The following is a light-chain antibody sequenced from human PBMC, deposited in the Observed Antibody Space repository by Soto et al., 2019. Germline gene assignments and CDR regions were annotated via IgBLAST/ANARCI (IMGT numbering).Light chain of an antibody. J-gene: IGLJ1*01. CDR2: DDS. CDR3: PGVDNRSGLYV. CDR1: NIGSKS. Sequence: SYELTQPPSVSVAPGQTARITCGGNNIGSKSVHWYQQKPGQAPVLVVYDDSDRPSGIPERFSGSNSGNTATLTISRVEAGDEGDYYWPGVDNRSGLYVFGTGTKLTGL. V-gene: IGLV3-21*02.